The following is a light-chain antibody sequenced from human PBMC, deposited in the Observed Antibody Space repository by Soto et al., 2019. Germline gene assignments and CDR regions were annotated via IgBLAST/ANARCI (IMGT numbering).Light chain of an antibody. V-gene: IGLV2-14*01. Sequence: QSALTQPASVSGSTGQSITISCTGTSSAIGTYKYVSWFQQHPGKAPKLIIFEVSNRPSGIYDRFSGFKSANTAYLTISGVHPEDEADYHCSSYTTINPVVFGGGTKLTVL. CDR1: SSAIGTYKY. CDR2: EVS. J-gene: IGLJ2*01. CDR3: SSYTTINPVV.